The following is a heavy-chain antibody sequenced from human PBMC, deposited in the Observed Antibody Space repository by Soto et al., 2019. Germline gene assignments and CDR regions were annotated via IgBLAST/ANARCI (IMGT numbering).Heavy chain of an antibody. J-gene: IGHJ6*03. Sequence: SSVQPSCEASGILISSSAVQWVRQARGQRIEWIGWIVVGRSDTNYAQKFQDRVTITRDMSTSTVYMELTSLRSEDTAVYYGASGFGGSCLSKSIWGRG. V-gene: IGHV1-58*01. D-gene: IGHD2-15*01. CDR3: ASGFGGSCLSKSI. CDR2: IVVGRSDT. CDR1: GILISSSA.